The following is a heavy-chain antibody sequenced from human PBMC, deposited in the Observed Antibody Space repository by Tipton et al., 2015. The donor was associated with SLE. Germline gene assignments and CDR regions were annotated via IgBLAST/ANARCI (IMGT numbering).Heavy chain of an antibody. V-gene: IGHV3-11*05. J-gene: IGHJ6*02. CDR3: AKDGPGVSDGMDV. Sequence: SLRLSCAASGFSFSDYYMTWIRQAPGKGLEWISYISSSSSYTNYADSVKGRFTISRDNAENSLYLQMSSLRAEDTAVYYCAKDGPGVSDGMDVWGQGTTVTVSS. CDR2: ISSSSSYT. D-gene: IGHD3-10*01. CDR1: GFSFSDYY.